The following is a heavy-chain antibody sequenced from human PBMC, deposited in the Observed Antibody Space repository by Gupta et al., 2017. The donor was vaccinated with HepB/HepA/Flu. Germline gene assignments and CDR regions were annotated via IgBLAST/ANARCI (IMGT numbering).Heavy chain of an antibody. Sequence: QVQLVQSGAEVKKPGASVKVSCKASGYTFTGYYLHWVLQAPGQGLEWMGWINPNSGGTNYAQKFQGRVTMTRDTSISTAYMELSRLRSDDTAVYYCARDQYRYSSSWTYSDGDRHFDYWGQGTLVTVSS. CDR3: ARDQYRYSSSWTYSDGDRHFDY. V-gene: IGHV1-2*02. D-gene: IGHD6-13*01. J-gene: IGHJ4*02. CDR2: INPNSGGT. CDR1: GYTFTGYY.